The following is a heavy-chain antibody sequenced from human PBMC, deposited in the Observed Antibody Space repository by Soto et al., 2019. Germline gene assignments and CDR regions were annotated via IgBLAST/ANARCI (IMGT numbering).Heavy chain of an antibody. CDR2: ISSSGSYI. J-gene: IGHJ4*02. V-gene: IGHV3-21*01. CDR3: ARDRRDGYNFDY. Sequence: EVKLVESGGGLVKPGGSLRLSCAASGFTFSSYSMNWVRQAPGKGLEWVSSISSSGSYIYYADSVKGRFTISRDNAKNSLYLQMNSLRVEDTAVYYCARDRRDGYNFDYWGQGTLVTVSS. CDR1: GFTFSSYS. D-gene: IGHD5-12*01.